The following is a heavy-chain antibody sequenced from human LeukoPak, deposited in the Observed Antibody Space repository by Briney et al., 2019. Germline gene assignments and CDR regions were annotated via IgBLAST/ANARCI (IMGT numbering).Heavy chain of an antibody. CDR1: GFTFSSYA. CDR2: ISGSGGRT. J-gene: IGHJ4*02. V-gene: IGHV3-23*01. Sequence: GGSLRLSCAASGFTFSSYAMSWVRQAPGKGLEWVSAISGSGGRTYYADSVKGRFTISRDNSKNTLYLQMNSLRAEDTAVYYCAKEVVFTYYDILTGYWDYWGQGTLVTVSS. CDR3: AKEVVFTYYDILTGYWDY. D-gene: IGHD3-9*01.